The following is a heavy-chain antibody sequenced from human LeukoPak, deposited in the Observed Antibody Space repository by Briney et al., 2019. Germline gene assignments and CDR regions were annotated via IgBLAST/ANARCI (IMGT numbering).Heavy chain of an antibody. V-gene: IGHV3-74*01. CDR1: GFTFSSYW. J-gene: IGHJ4*02. Sequence: GGSLRLSCAASGFTFSSYWMHWVRQAPGKGLVWVSRINSDGSSTSYADSVKGRFTISRDNAKNTLYLQMNSLRAEDTAVYYCARGEYYYHSSGYYYGYDYWGQGTLVTVSS. CDR2: INSDGSST. CDR3: ARGEYYYHSSGYYYGYDY. D-gene: IGHD3-22*01.